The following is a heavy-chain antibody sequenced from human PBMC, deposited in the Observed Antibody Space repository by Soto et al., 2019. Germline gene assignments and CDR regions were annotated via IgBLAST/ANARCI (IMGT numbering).Heavy chain of an antibody. CDR2: IDPRDSYV. J-gene: IGHJ5*02. Sequence: GESLNISVTCFGYTFTTFWISWVRQMPGKGLEWMGRIDPRDSYVNYSPSFQGHVTISLDKSISTAYLQWGSLKASDTAMYYCARLFCSTTTCDSWFDPWGQGTLVTVSS. CDR3: ARLFCSTTTCDSWFDP. V-gene: IGHV5-10-1*01. D-gene: IGHD2-2*01. CDR1: GYTFTTFW.